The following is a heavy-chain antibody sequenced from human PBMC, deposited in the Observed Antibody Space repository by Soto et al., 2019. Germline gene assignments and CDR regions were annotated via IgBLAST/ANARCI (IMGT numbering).Heavy chain of an antibody. V-gene: IGHV4-34*01. D-gene: IGHD2-2*01. CDR3: ARGIVVVPAASYYYYGMDV. Sequence: SETLSLTCAVYGGSFSGYYWSWIRQPPGKGLEWIGEINHSGSTNYNPSLKSRVTISVDTSKNQFSLKLSSVTAADTAVYYCARGIVVVPAASYYYYGMDVWGQGTTVTVSS. CDR2: INHSGST. CDR1: GGSFSGYY. J-gene: IGHJ6*02.